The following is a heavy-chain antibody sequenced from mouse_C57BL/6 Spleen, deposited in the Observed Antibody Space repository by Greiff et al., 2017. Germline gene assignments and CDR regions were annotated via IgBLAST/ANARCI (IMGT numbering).Heavy chain of an antibody. V-gene: IGHV5-9-1*02. CDR3: TTPYCCFYLFAY. J-gene: IGHJ3*01. Sequence: EVKVVESGEGLVKPGGSLKLSCAASGFTFSSYAMSWVRQTPEKRLEWVAYISSGGDYIYYADTVKGRFTISRDNARNTLYLQMSSLKSGDTALFYCTTPYCCFYLFAYWAQETRVTVSA. D-gene: IGHD2-1*01. CDR1: GFTFSSYA. CDR2: ISSGGDYI.